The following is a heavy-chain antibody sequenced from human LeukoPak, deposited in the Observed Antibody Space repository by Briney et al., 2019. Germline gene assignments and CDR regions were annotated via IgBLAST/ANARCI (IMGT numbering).Heavy chain of an antibody. CDR1: GFDFSHYG. Sequence: GGSLRLSCAASGFDFSHYGMSWVRQSPGKGLEWVSTFSGTSTLTYYADSVKGRFTISRDDSKNVLYLQMNSLRDEDTAVYYCARDAGNSGYGCDLWGQGTLVTVSS. J-gene: IGHJ5*02. CDR3: ARDAGNSGYGCDL. CDR2: FSGTSTLT. D-gene: IGHD5-12*01. V-gene: IGHV3-23*01.